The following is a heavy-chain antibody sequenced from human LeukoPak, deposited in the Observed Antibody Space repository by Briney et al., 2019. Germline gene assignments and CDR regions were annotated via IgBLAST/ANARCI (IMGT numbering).Heavy chain of an antibody. CDR1: GGSFSGYY. Sequence: PSETLSLTCAVYGGSFSGYYWSWIRQPPGKGLEWIGEINHSGSTNYNPSLQSRVTISVDTSKNQFSLNLSSVTAADTAVYYCATAKHYYGSGSQETSFDYWGQGTLVTVSS. J-gene: IGHJ4*02. V-gene: IGHV4-34*01. D-gene: IGHD3-10*01. CDR2: INHSGST. CDR3: ATAKHYYGSGSQETSFDY.